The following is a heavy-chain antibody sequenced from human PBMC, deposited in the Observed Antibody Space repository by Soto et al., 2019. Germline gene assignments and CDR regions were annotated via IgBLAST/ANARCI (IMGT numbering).Heavy chain of an antibody. D-gene: IGHD1-26*01. J-gene: IGHJ6*02. V-gene: IGHV1-69*01. CDR3: ARARTPSIEFYYYGMDV. CDR2: IIPIFGTA. Sequence: QVQLVQSGAEVKKPGSSVKVSRKASGGTFSSYAISWVRQAPGQGLEWMGGIIPIFGTANYAQKFQGRVTITADESTSTAYMELSSLRSEDTAVYYCARARTPSIEFYYYGMDVWGQGTTVTVSS. CDR1: GGTFSSYA.